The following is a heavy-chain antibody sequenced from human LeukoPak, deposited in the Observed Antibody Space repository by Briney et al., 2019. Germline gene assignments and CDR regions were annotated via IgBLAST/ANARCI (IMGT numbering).Heavy chain of an antibody. V-gene: IGHV4-4*07. J-gene: IGHJ3*02. CDR3: ARVPLRRSVFEM. Sequence: SETLSLTCTVSGDSINSYYWSWIRQPAGKGLEWIGRIYTSGITNYNPSLRGRVTMSVDTSKNQFSLRLNSFTAADTAVYYCARVPLRRSVFEMWGQGTMVTVSS. CDR1: GDSINSYY. D-gene: IGHD4-17*01. CDR2: IYTSGIT.